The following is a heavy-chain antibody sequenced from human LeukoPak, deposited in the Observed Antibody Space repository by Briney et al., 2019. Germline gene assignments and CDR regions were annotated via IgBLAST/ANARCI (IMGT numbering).Heavy chain of an antibody. CDR3: ARAMPHDNWFDP. Sequence: GGSLRLSCAASGFTLSSYAMSWVRQAPGKGLEWVSAISDTGNTYHADSVKGRFTISRDSSKNTLFLQMNRLRPEDAAVYYCARAMPHDNWFDPWGQGSLVTVSS. CDR2: ISDTGNT. D-gene: IGHD2-2*01. J-gene: IGHJ5*02. V-gene: IGHV3-23*01. CDR1: GFTLSSYA.